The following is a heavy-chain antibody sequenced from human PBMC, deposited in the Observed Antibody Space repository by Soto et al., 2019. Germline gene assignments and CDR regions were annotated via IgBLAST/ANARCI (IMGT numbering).Heavy chain of an antibody. V-gene: IGHV4-61*08. CDR3: ARDYGDYVIDY. J-gene: IGHJ4*02. CDR2: IYHSGST. CDR1: GGSLRSGAYY. Sequence: PSESLSLTCTVSGGSLRSGAYYWSWIRQHPGKGLEWIGYIYHSGSTNYNPSLKSRVTISVDRSKNQFSLKLSSVTAADTAVYYCARDYGDYVIDYWGQGTLVTVSS. D-gene: IGHD4-17*01.